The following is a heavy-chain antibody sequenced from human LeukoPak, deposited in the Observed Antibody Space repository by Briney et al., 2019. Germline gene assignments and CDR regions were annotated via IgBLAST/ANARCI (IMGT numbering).Heavy chain of an antibody. J-gene: IGHJ4*02. D-gene: IGHD4-17*01. Sequence: PGGSLRLSCAASGLTFSSCAMSWVRQAPGKGLEWVSAISGSGGSTYYADSVKGRFTISRDNSKSTLYLQMNSLRAEDTAVYYCANSASTLGYGDYPRGWGQGTLVTVSS. CDR1: GLTFSSCA. CDR2: ISGSGGST. V-gene: IGHV3-23*01. CDR3: ANSASTLGYGDYPRG.